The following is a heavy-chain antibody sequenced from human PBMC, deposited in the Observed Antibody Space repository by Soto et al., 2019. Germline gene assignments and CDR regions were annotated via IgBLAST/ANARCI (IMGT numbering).Heavy chain of an antibody. CDR2: ISSSSSYI. D-gene: IGHD3-3*01. V-gene: IGHV3-21*01. Sequence: PGGSLRLSCAASGFTFSSYSMNWVRQAPGKGLEWVSSISSSSSYIYYADSVKGRFTISRDNAKNSLYLQMNSLRAEDTAVYYCARDPPPDFWSGHTRRYGMDVWGQGTTVTVSS. J-gene: IGHJ6*02. CDR1: GFTFSSYS. CDR3: ARDPPPDFWSGHTRRYGMDV.